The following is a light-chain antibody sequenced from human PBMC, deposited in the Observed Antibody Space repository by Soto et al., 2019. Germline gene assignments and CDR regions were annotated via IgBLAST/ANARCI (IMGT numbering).Light chain of an antibody. Sequence: ETVMTQSPATLSVSPGERATLSCRASQSVSTKLAWYQQKPGQAPRLLIYGASTRATGIPARFSGSGSETEFTLTVRCLQSEDFAFYYCQQYDDWPSITFGQGARLQIK. CDR2: GAS. J-gene: IGKJ5*01. CDR1: QSVSTK. V-gene: IGKV3D-15*01. CDR3: QQYDDWPSIT.